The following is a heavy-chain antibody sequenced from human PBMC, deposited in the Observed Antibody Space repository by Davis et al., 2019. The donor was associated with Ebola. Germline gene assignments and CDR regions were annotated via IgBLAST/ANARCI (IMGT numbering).Heavy chain of an antibody. V-gene: IGHV3-7*01. Sequence: GESLKISCAAFGFTFSNYWMTWVRQSPGKGLQWVGHIREDGATTRSVESVKGRFAISRDNAKNSLFLQMNSLTAEDTALYFCVRDLGYHVFDIWGQGTMVTVSS. D-gene: IGHD3-16*01. CDR1: GFTFSNYW. J-gene: IGHJ3*02. CDR2: IREDGATT. CDR3: VRDLGYHVFDI.